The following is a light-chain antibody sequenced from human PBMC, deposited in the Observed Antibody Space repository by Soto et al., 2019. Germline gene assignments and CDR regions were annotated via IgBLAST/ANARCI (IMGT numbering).Light chain of an antibody. CDR3: SSYARNRDVL. CDR2: EVT. Sequence: QSALTQPPSASGSPGQSVAISCTGTSSDVGNYNYVSWYQQHPGKAPKLMIYEVTKRPSGVPDRFSGSKSGNTASLTVSGLQAEDEADYYCSSYARNRDVLFGGGTKLTVL. J-gene: IGLJ2*01. CDR1: SSDVGNYNY. V-gene: IGLV2-8*01.